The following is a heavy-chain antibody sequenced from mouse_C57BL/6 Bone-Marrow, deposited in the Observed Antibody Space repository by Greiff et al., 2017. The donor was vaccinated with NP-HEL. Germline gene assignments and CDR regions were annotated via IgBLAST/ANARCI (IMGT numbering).Heavy chain of an antibody. J-gene: IGHJ3*01. Sequence: VQLQQPGAELVMPGASVKLSCKASGYTFTSYWMHWVKRRPGQGLEWIGEIDPSDSYTNYNQKFKGKSTLTVDKSSSTAYMQLSSLTSEDSAVYYWARASYDYDGFAYWGQGTLVTGSA. CDR1: GYTFTSYW. CDR3: ARASYDYDGFAY. D-gene: IGHD2-4*01. V-gene: IGHV1-69*01. CDR2: IDPSDSYT.